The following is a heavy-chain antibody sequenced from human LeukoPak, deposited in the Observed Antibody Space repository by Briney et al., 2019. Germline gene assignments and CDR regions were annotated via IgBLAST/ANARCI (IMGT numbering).Heavy chain of an antibody. CDR3: ARGKYSSSPFDY. CDR2: INPNSGGT. J-gene: IGHJ4*02. Sequence: ASVKVSCKASGGTFSSYAISWVRQAPGQGLEWMGWINPNSGGTNYAQKFQGRVTMTTYTSTSTAYMELRSLRSDDTAVYYCARGKYSSSPFDYWGQGTLVTVSS. V-gene: IGHV1-18*01. CDR1: GGTFSSYA. D-gene: IGHD6-13*01.